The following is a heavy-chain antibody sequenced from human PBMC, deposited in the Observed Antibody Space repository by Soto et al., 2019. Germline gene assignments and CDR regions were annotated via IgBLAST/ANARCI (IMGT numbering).Heavy chain of an antibody. CDR3: ARDLKRYYDSSGYGYYYYGIDV. CDR2: IIPIFGTA. CDR1: GGTFSSYA. V-gene: IGHV1-69*01. J-gene: IGHJ6*02. Sequence: QVQLVQSGAEVKKPGSWVKVCCKASGGTFSSYAISWVRQAPGQGLEWMGGIIPIFGTASYAQKFQGRVTITADESTTTAYMELSSLRSEDTAVYYCARDLKRYYDSSGYGYYYYGIDVWGQGTTVTVSS. D-gene: IGHD3-22*01.